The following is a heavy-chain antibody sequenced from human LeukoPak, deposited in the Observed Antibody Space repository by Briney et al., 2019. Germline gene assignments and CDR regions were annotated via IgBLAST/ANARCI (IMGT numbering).Heavy chain of an antibody. CDR1: GGSIRSYY. V-gene: IGHV4-4*07. CDR3: ARQGYTASYYFLDF. D-gene: IGHD1-26*01. Sequence: SETLSLTCDVSGGSIRSYYWGWVRQPAGKGLEWIGRIYTIGTTDFNPSLKSRLTMSVDTSKNQFSLKLTSATAADTAVYFCARQGYTASYYFLDFWSQGTLVTVSS. J-gene: IGHJ4*02. CDR2: IYTIGTT.